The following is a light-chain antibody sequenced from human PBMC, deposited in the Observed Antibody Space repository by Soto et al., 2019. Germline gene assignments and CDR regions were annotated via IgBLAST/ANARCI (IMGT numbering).Light chain of an antibody. Sequence: DIQLTQSPSFLSASVGDRLTITCRASQDIRSSLAWYQQKPGKAPNLLIYTVSTLQRGVPSRFSGSRSGTEFTRTIISLQHEDFATYFCQQFNSSPLPVGGGTKVEI. CDR1: QDIRSS. J-gene: IGKJ4*02. CDR2: TVS. CDR3: QQFNSSPLP. V-gene: IGKV1-9*01.